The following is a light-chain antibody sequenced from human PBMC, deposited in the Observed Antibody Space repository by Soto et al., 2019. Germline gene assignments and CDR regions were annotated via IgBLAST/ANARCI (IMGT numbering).Light chain of an antibody. CDR3: HQYKKWPPYT. CDR1: QSVSSN. V-gene: IGKV3-15*01. CDR2: DAS. Sequence: EMVMTQSPATLSVSPGERATLSCRASQSVSSNLAWYQQKPGQAPRILIYDASTRATGTPARLSGSGSGTEFTLTLSSLRSEDVAVYYCHQYKKWPPYTFGQGKKLEMK. J-gene: IGKJ2*01.